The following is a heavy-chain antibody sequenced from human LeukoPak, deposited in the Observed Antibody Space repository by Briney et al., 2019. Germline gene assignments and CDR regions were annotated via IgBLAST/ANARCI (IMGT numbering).Heavy chain of an antibody. V-gene: IGHV4-39*07. CDR1: GGSISSSSYY. D-gene: IGHD3-3*01. CDR2: INHSGST. CDR3: ARVFSYPLRAPFDP. J-gene: IGHJ5*02. Sequence: SETLSLTCTVSGGSISSSSYYWGWIRQPPGKGLEWIGEINHSGSTNYNPSLKSRVTISVDTSKNQFSLKLSSVTAADTAVYYCARVFSYPLRAPFDPWGQGTLVTVSS.